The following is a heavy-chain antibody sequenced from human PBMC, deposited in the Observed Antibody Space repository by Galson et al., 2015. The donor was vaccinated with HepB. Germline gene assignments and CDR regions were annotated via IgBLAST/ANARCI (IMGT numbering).Heavy chain of an antibody. CDR2: ITTSSSYI. D-gene: IGHD2-8*01. CDR1: GFTFSAYD. J-gene: IGHJ5*01. V-gene: IGHV3-21*06. Sequence: SLRLSCAASGFTFSAYDMYWVRQAPGKGLEWVSSITTSSSYIYYADSMRGRFTISRDNAKNSLFLQMDSLRAEDTAVYYCAKAGCRCARFFLRDSWIDSWGQGTLVTVSS. CDR3: AKAGCRCARFFLRDSWIDS.